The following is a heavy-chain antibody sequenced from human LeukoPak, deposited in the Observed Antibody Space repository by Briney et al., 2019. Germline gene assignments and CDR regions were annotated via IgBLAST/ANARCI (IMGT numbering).Heavy chain of an antibody. J-gene: IGHJ6*03. V-gene: IGHV4-4*07. CDR3: ARGYSYGLGYYYYYYMDV. D-gene: IGHD5-18*01. Sequence: PSETLSLTCTVSGGSISSYYWSWIRQPAGKGLEWIGRINTSGNTNYNPSLKSRVTMSVDTSKNQFSLKLSSVTAADTAVYYCARGYSYGLGYYYYYYMDVWGKGTTVTISS. CDR1: GGSISSYY. CDR2: INTSGNT.